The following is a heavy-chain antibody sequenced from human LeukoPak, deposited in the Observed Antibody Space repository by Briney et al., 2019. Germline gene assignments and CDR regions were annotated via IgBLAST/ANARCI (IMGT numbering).Heavy chain of an antibody. CDR1: GGSISSGDYY. J-gene: IGHJ5*02. Sequence: SQPLSLTCTVSGGSISSGDYYWSWIRQPPGKGLEWIGYIYYSGSTYYNPSLKSRVTISVDTSKNQFSLKLSSVTAAATAVYYCARESITMVRGVINPSWFDPWGQGTLVTVSS. D-gene: IGHD3-10*01. CDR2: IYYSGST. V-gene: IGHV4-30-4*01. CDR3: ARESITMVRGVINPSWFDP.